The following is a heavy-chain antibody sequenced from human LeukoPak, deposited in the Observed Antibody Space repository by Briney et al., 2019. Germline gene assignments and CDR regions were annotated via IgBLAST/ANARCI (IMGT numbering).Heavy chain of an antibody. J-gene: IGHJ6*03. V-gene: IGHV3-7*01. CDR1: GFIFSSYW. Sequence: GGSLRLSCAASGFIFSSYWMSWVRQAPGMGLEWVANIKQDGSEKYYVDSVKGRFTISRDIAKNSLYLQMNSLRAEDTAVYYCARDRPQQWLVRGQRGYYYYMDVWGKGTTVTISS. D-gene: IGHD6-19*01. CDR3: ARDRPQQWLVRGQRGYYYYMDV. CDR2: IKQDGSEK.